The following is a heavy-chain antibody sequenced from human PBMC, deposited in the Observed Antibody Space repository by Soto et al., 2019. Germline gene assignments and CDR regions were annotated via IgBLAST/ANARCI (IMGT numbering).Heavy chain of an antibody. D-gene: IGHD2-2*01. Sequence: GGSLRLSCAASEFTVSNNEMSWVRQAPGNGLEWVSILYSGGNTYYADSVEGRFTISRDGSKNTLYLHMNSLRAEDTAVYYCALRRVAYADFWGQGTRVTVSS. CDR1: EFTVSNNE. J-gene: IGHJ4*02. CDR3: ALRRVAYADF. CDR2: LYSGGNT. V-gene: IGHV3-53*01.